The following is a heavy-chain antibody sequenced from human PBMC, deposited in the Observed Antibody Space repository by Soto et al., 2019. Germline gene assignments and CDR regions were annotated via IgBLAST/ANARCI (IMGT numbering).Heavy chain of an antibody. Sequence: QVQLVQSGTEVKKPGASVKVSCKASGYTFTTYYIHWMRQAPGQGLESMGIINPSGGTTSYTHKFQGRVTMTRDTSTDTVYMELSNLRSEDTAVYYCARGYFDYWGQGTLVTVSS. CDR3: ARGYFDY. J-gene: IGHJ4*02. V-gene: IGHV1-46*01. CDR1: GYTFTTYY. CDR2: INPSGGTT. D-gene: IGHD3-22*01.